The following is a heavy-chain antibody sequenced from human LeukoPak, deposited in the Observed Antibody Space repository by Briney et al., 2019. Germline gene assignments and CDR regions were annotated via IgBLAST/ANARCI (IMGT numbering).Heavy chain of an antibody. CDR3: ARDYRRASGTYDY. D-gene: IGHD1-26*01. CDR1: GFTFSTYS. V-gene: IGHV3-21*01. J-gene: IGHJ4*02. CDR2: ISSSSTYI. Sequence: GRSLRLSCAASGFTFSTYSMNWVHQAPGKGLEWVSSISSSSTYIYYADSVKGRFTVSRDNAKNSLYLQMNSLRAEDTAVYYCARDYRRASGTYDYWGQGTLVTVSS.